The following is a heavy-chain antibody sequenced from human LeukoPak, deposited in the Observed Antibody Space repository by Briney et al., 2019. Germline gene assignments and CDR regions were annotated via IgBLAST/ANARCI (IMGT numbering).Heavy chain of an antibody. V-gene: IGHV4-61*02. CDR2: IFTSGST. CDR1: GGSINTGNDY. J-gene: IGHJ4*02. D-gene: IGHD3-16*01. CDR3: ARGNWATFFDY. Sequence: SQTLSLTCTVSGGSINTGNDYWSWIRQPAGKGLEWIGRIFTSGSTNYNPSLKSRVTISADTSKNQFSLRLTSVTAADTAVYYCARGNWATFFDYWGQGTLVTVSS.